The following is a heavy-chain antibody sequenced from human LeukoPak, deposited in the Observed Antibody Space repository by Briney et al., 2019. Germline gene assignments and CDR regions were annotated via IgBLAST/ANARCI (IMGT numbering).Heavy chain of an antibody. CDR3: AKDLRYYDILTGVFDY. CDR2: ISGSGGST. D-gene: IGHD3-9*01. J-gene: IGHJ4*02. V-gene: IGHV3-23*01. CDR1: GFTFSSYG. Sequence: GGSLRLSCAASGFTFSSYGMSWVRQAPGKGLEWVSAISGSGGSTYYADSVKGRFTISRDNSKNTLYLQMNSLRAEDTAVYCCAKDLRYYDILTGVFDYWGQGTLVTVSS.